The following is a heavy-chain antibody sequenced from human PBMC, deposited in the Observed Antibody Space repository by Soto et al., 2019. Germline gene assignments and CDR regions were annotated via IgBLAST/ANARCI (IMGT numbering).Heavy chain of an antibody. V-gene: IGHV3-7*01. CDR1: GFTFSSYW. CDR3: AREGSRFTIFGVEPYYVRGWFEP. Sequence: PGGSLRLSCAASGFTFSSYWMHWVRQAPGKGLEWVANIKQEGSEKYYVDSVKGRFTISRGNAKNSLYLQMNSLRAEDTAVYYCAREGSRFTIFGVEPYYVRGWFEPWGQGTLVTVSS. J-gene: IGHJ5*02. CDR2: IKQEGSEK. D-gene: IGHD3-3*01.